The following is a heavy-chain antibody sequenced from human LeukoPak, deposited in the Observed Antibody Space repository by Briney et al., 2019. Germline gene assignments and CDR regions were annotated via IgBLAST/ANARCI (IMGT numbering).Heavy chain of an antibody. CDR3: ARLPPQYVFFDF. D-gene: IGHD4-11*01. Sequence: SETLSLTCAVYGGSFSAYYWGWIRQPPGQGLEWIGEINHSGGTNYNPSLKSRVTISVDMSKNQFSLRLSSVTAADTAVYYCARLPPQYVFFDFWGQGTLLTVSS. CDR1: GGSFSAYY. CDR2: INHSGGT. V-gene: IGHV4-34*01. J-gene: IGHJ4*02.